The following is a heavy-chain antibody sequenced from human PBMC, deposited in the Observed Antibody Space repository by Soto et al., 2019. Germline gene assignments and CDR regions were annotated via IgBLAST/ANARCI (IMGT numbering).Heavy chain of an antibody. J-gene: IGHJ4*02. CDR2: INPNSGGT. Sequence: ASVKVSCKASGYTFTGYYMHWVRQAPGQGLEWMGWINPNSGGTNYAQKFQGWVTMTRDTSISTAYMELSRLRSDDTAVYYCARESIGIGELLSTARIFDYWGQGTLVTVSS. CDR1: GYTFTGYY. CDR3: ARESIGIGELLSTARIFDY. D-gene: IGHD3-10*01. V-gene: IGHV1-2*04.